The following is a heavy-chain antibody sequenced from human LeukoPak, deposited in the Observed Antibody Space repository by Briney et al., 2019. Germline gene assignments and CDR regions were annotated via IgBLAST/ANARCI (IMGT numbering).Heavy chain of an antibody. V-gene: IGHV3-21*01. D-gene: IGHD2-2*01. CDR2: ISSSSSYI. Sequence: GGSVRLSCAASGFTFSSDRINWVRQAPGKGLEWVSSISSSSSYIYYADSVKGRFTISRDNAKNSLYLQMNSLRAEDTAVYYCARESPSWSVDYWGQGTLVTVSS. CDR1: GFTFSSDR. CDR3: ARESPSWSVDY. J-gene: IGHJ4*02.